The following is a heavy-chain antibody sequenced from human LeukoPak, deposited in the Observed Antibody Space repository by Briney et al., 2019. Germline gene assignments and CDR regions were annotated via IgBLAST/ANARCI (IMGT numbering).Heavy chain of an antibody. CDR2: IKQDGSEK. CDR3: ARDEEVAAAGYYYYGMDV. D-gene: IGHD6-13*01. V-gene: IGHV3-7*03. CDR1: GFTFSSYW. J-gene: IGHJ6*02. Sequence: GGSLRLSCAASGFTFSSYWMSWVRQAPGKGLEWVANIKQDGSEKYYVDSVKGRFTISRGNAKNSLYLQMNSLRAEDTAVYYCARDEEVAAAGYYYYGMDVWGQGTTVTVSS.